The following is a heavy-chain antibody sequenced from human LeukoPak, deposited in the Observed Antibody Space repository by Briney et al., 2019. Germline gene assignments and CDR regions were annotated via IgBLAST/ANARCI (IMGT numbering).Heavy chain of an antibody. Sequence: ASVKVSCKASGYTFTSYDINWVRQATGQGLEWMGWMNPNSGNTGNAQKFQGRVTMTRNTSVSTAYMELTSLTSEDTAVYFCARIAAPGNRRLNFWGQGTLVTVSS. CDR1: GYTFTSYD. CDR3: ARIAAPGNRRLNF. J-gene: IGHJ4*02. V-gene: IGHV1-8*01. D-gene: IGHD6-13*01. CDR2: MNPNSGNT.